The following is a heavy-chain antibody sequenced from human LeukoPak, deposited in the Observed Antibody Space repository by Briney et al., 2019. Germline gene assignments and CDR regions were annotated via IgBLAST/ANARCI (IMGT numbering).Heavy chain of an antibody. V-gene: IGHV1-2*02. Sequence: GASVKVSCTASGYTFTGYYMHWVRQAPGQGLGWMGWINPNSGGTNYAQKFQGRVTMTRDTSISTAYMELSRLRSDDTAVYYCARDGSYDFWSGYYCDYWGQGTLVTVSS. CDR2: INPNSGGT. CDR3: ARDGSYDFWSGYYCDY. J-gene: IGHJ4*02. D-gene: IGHD3-3*01. CDR1: GYTFTGYY.